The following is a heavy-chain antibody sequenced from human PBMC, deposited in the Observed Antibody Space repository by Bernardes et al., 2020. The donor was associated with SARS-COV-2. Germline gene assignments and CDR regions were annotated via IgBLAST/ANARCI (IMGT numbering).Heavy chain of an antibody. CDR2: IYHSGST. D-gene: IGHD4-17*01. CDR1: GYSISSGYY. V-gene: IGHV4-38-2*01. Sequence: SETLSLTCAVSGYSISSGYYWRWIRQPPGKGLEWIGSIYHSGSTYYNSSLKSRVTISVDTSKNQFSLKLSSVTAADTAVYYCARGTTGYGMDVCGQGTAVTVSS. J-gene: IGHJ6*02. CDR3: ARGTTGYGMDV.